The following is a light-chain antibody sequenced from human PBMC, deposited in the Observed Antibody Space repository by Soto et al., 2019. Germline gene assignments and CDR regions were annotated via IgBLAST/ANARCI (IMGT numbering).Light chain of an antibody. V-gene: IGLV2-11*01. CDR1: SSDVGDYNY. CDR2: DVS. Sequence: QSVLTQPRSVSGSPGQSVTISCTGTSSDVGDYNYVSWYQQHPGKAPKLMIYDVSKRPSGVPDRFSGSKSGNTASLTISGLQAEDEADYYCCSHARSHILYVFGTGTKVTVL. J-gene: IGLJ1*01. CDR3: CSHARSHILYV.